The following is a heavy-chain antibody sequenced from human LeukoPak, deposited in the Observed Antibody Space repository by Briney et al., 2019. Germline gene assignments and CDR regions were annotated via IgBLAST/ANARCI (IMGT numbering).Heavy chain of an antibody. Sequence: GASVKVSCKASGYTFTGYFMHWVRHAPRQGLEWMGWINPNSGGTNYPQKFHGRVTMTRDTSISTAYMWLSRLRSDDTAVYCCARGGIQLWVFVDYWGQGTLVTVSS. D-gene: IGHD5-18*01. CDR3: ARGGIQLWVFVDY. CDR1: GYTFTGYF. CDR2: INPNSGGT. J-gene: IGHJ4*02. V-gene: IGHV1-2*02.